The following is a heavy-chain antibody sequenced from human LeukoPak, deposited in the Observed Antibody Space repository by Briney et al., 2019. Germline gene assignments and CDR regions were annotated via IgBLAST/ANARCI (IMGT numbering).Heavy chain of an antibody. D-gene: IGHD1-26*01. CDR2: IYPGDSDT. J-gene: IGHJ4*02. CDR3: ARHFTGIVGATAFDY. V-gene: IGHV5-51*01. CDR1: GYSFTSYW. Sequence: GESLKISCKGSGYSFTSYWIGWVRQMPGKGLEWMGIIYPGDSDTRYSPSFQGQVTISADKSISTAYLQWSSLKASDTAMYYYARHFTGIVGATAFDYWGQGTLVTVSS.